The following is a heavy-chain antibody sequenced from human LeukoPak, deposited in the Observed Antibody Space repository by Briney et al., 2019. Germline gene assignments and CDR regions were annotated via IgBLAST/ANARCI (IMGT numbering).Heavy chain of an antibody. CDR3: ARAWFVVVPAAIPDAFDI. Sequence: GGSLRLSCAASGFTFSSYWMYWVRQAPGEGLVWVSSISSSSSYIYYADSVKGRFAISRDNAKNSLYLQMNSLRAEDTAVYYCARAWFVVVPAAIPDAFDIWGQGTMVTVSS. V-gene: IGHV3-21*01. J-gene: IGHJ3*02. D-gene: IGHD2-2*01. CDR2: ISSSSSYI. CDR1: GFTFSSYW.